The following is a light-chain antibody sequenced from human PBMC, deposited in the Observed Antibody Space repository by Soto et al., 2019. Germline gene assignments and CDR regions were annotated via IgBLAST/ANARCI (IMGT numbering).Light chain of an antibody. CDR3: CSYAGSSTWV. CDR1: SSDVGSYKF. CDR2: EVS. Sequence: QSALTQPASVSGSPGQSITISCTGSSSDVGSYKFVSWYQQHPGKAPKFMIYEVSKRPSGVSNRFSGSKSGNTASLTISGLQAEDEADYYCCSYAGSSTWVFGGGTKLTVL. V-gene: IGLV2-23*02. J-gene: IGLJ3*02.